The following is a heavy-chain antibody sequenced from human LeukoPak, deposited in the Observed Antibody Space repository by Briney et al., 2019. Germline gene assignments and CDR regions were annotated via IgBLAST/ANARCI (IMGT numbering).Heavy chain of an antibody. D-gene: IGHD6-19*01. J-gene: IGHJ4*02. CDR1: GYTFTDYY. CDR3: ARDSNRGWNLDY. CDR2: INPNGGGT. Sequence: ASVKVSCKASGYTFTDYYMHWVRQAPGQGLEWMRWINPNGGGTKYGQKFVTMTTDTSISTAYMELTSLRSDDTAVYYCARDSNRGWNLDYWGRGTLVTVSS. V-gene: IGHV1-2*02.